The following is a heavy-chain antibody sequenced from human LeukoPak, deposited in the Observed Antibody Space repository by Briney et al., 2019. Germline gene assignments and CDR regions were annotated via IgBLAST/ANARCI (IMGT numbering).Heavy chain of an antibody. Sequence: PSETLSLTCTVSGDSISRYYWSWIRQSPGKGLEWLGFISSRGRTNYNYALKSRVTISADTSKNQFSLSLTSATAADTAVYYYARHRENYYESSHMGFDPWGQGTLVTVSS. CDR2: ISSRGRT. CDR1: GDSISRYY. D-gene: IGHD3-22*01. V-gene: IGHV4-59*08. CDR3: ARHRENYYESSHMGFDP. J-gene: IGHJ5*02.